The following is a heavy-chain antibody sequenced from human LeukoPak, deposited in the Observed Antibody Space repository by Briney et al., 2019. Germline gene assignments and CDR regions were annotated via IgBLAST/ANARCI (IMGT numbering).Heavy chain of an antibody. CDR1: GGSISSYY. J-gene: IGHJ3*02. CDR3: ASWDSSGYYDAFDI. Sequence: PSETLSLTCTVSGGSISSYYWSWIRQPPGKGLEWIGYIYYSGSTNYNPSLKSRVTISVDTSKNQFSLKLSSVTAADTAVYYCASWDSSGYYDAFDIWGQGTMVTVSS. D-gene: IGHD3-22*01. CDR2: IYYSGST. V-gene: IGHV4-59*01.